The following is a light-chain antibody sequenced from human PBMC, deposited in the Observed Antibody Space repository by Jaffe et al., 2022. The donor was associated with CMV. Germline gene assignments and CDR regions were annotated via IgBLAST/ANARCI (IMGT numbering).Light chain of an antibody. CDR3: QAWDTTISV. CDR1: KLGHKY. CDR2: QDT. Sequence: SYDLTQLPSISVSPGETATISCSGDKLGHKYVAWYQQKPGQSPVLVIHQDTKRPSGIPERFSGSNSGNTATLTISGTQPIDEADYYCQAWDTTISVFGTGTKVTVL. V-gene: IGLV3-1*01. J-gene: IGLJ1*01.